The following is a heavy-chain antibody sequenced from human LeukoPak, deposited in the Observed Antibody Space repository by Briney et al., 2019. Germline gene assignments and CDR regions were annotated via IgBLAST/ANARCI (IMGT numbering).Heavy chain of an antibody. V-gene: IGHV3-23*01. Sequence: GGSLRLSCAVSGLTFSRYAMSWVRQAPGKGLEWVSAISGSGGSTYYADSVKGRFTISRDNSKNTLYLQMNSLRAEDTAVYYCAKSGYSSGWFDYWGQGTLVTVSS. CDR1: GLTFSRYA. CDR3: AKSGYSSGWFDY. D-gene: IGHD6-19*01. CDR2: ISGSGGST. J-gene: IGHJ4*02.